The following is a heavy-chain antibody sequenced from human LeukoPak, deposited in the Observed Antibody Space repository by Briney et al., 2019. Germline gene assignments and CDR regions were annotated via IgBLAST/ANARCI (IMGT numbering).Heavy chain of an antibody. CDR1: GGSISSYY. Sequence: SETLSLTCTVSGGSISSYYWSWIRQPPGKGLEWIGYIYYSGSTNYNPSLKSRVTISVDTSKNQFSLKLSSVTAADTAVYCCARGGYSYGTFDPWGQGTLVTVSS. CDR2: IYYSGST. V-gene: IGHV4-59*01. CDR3: ARGGYSYGTFDP. D-gene: IGHD5-18*01. J-gene: IGHJ5*02.